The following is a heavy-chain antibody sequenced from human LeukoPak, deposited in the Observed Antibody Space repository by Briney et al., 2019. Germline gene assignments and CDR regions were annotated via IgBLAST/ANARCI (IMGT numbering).Heavy chain of an antibody. J-gene: IGHJ6*02. CDR3: ASRGTVTTPGWYGMDV. D-gene: IGHD4-11*01. CDR2: IYYSGST. CDR1: GGSISSYY. V-gene: IGHV4-59*05. Sequence: PSETLSLTCTVSGGSISSYYWSWIRQPPGKGLEWIGSIYYSGSTYYNPSLKSRVTISVDTSKNQFSLKLSSVTAADTAVYYCASRGTVTTPGWYGMDVWGQGTTVTVSS.